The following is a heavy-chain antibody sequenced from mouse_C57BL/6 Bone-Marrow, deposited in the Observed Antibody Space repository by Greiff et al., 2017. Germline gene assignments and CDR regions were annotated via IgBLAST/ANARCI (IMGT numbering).Heavy chain of an antibody. J-gene: IGHJ1*03. CDR2: IYPGDGDT. Sequence: QVQLQQSGPELVKPGASVKISCKASGYAFSRSWMNWVKPRPGKGLEWIGRIYPGDGDTNYTGKFKGQATLTADKSSSTAYLQLSRLTSEDSAVYFCARGIMTTGGAHWYFDVWGTGTTVTVSS. V-gene: IGHV1-82*01. CDR1: GYAFSRSW. CDR3: ARGIMTTGGAHWYFDV. D-gene: IGHD1-1*01.